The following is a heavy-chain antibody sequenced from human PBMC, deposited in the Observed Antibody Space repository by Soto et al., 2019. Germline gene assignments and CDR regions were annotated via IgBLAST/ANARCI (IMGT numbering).Heavy chain of an antibody. Sequence: SVNVSCKASGGTFSSHAISWVRQAPGQGLEWMGGIIPFFKATNYAQKFQGRVTITADDSTSTAYMDLYSLRSEDTAVYYCARDVPLNYYDGTYSYYAMEVWGQGTTVNVSS. J-gene: IGHJ6*02. CDR1: GGTFSSHA. CDR2: IIPFFKAT. CDR3: ARDVPLNYYDGTYSYYAMEV. D-gene: IGHD3-16*01. V-gene: IGHV1-69*13.